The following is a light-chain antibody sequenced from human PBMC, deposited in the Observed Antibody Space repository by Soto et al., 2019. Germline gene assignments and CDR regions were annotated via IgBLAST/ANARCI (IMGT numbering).Light chain of an antibody. CDR3: QQYNNWPPT. CDR2: GAS. J-gene: IGKJ1*01. V-gene: IGKV3-15*01. CDR1: QSVNSN. Sequence: EIVMTQSPATLSVSPGERATLSCRASQSVNSNLAWYQQKPGQAPRLLIYGASTRATGIPARFSGSGSGTEFTLTISSLQSEDVAVYYCQQYNNWPPTFGQGTKVEIK.